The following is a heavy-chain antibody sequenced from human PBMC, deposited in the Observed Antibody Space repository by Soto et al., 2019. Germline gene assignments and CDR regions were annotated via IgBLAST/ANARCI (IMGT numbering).Heavy chain of an antibody. J-gene: IGHJ3*02. CDR3: TRHRAYYYDSSGRDAFDI. D-gene: IGHD3-22*01. CDR1: GCYISSDSYY. Sequence: XETMFLTCTVAGCYISSDSYYWGWIRQPPGKGPEWIGTIYYSGTTYYNPSLKSRVTISVDTSRNQFSLKLSSVTAADTAVYYCTRHRAYYYDSSGRDAFDIWGQGTMLTVSS. CDR2: IYYSGTT. V-gene: IGHV4-39*01.